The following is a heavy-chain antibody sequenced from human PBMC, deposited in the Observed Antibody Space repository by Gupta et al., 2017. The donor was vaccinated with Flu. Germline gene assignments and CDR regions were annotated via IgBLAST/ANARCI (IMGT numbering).Heavy chain of an antibody. Sequence: QVQLQESGPGLVKPSETLSLTCTVSGGSISSYYWSWIRQPPGKGLEWIGYIYYSGSTNYNPSLKSRVTISVDTSKNQFSLKLSSVTAADTAVYYCARDDRGRIGVVTDAFDIWGQGTMVTVSS. J-gene: IGHJ3*02. CDR2: IYYSGST. CDR1: GGSISSYY. D-gene: IGHD3-3*01. V-gene: IGHV4-59*01. CDR3: ARDDRGRIGVVTDAFDI.